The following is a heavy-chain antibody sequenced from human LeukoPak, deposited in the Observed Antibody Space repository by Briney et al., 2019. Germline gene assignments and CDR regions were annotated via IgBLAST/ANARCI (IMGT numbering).Heavy chain of an antibody. D-gene: IGHD2-15*01. CDR3: AQTSLGYCSGGSCYPHY. J-gene: IGHJ4*02. Sequence: SVKVSCKASGGTFSSYAISWVRQAPGQGLEWMGGIIPIFGTANYAQKFQGRVTITADKSTSTAYMEPSSLRSEDMAVYYCAQTSLGYCSGGSCYPHYWGQGTLVTVSS. CDR1: GGTFSSYA. CDR2: IIPIFGTA. V-gene: IGHV1-69*06.